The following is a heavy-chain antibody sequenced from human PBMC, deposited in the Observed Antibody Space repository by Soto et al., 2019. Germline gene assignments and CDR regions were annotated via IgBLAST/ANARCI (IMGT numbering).Heavy chain of an antibody. CDR1: GYTFTSYA. CDR3: ARGRSSGWQNDY. CDR2: INAGNGNT. D-gene: IGHD6-19*01. J-gene: IGHJ4*02. Sequence: GASVKVSCKASGYTFTSYAMHWVRQAPGQRLEWMGWINAGNGNTKYSQKFQGRVTITRDTSASTAYMELSSLRSEDTAVYYCARGRSSGWQNDYWGQGTLVTVSS. V-gene: IGHV1-3*01.